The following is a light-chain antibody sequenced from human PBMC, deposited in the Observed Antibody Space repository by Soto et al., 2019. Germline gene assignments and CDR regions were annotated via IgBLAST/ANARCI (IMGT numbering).Light chain of an antibody. V-gene: IGKV1-9*01. CDR1: QVISSH. Sequence: DIQLTQSPTFLSASVGDRVTITCRASQVISSHLAWYQQKPGKAPKLLIYAASTLQSGVPSRFSGSGSGTEFTVTISSLQPEDCATYYCQQLKSYPVTFGGGTKVEIK. CDR2: AAS. CDR3: QQLKSYPVT. J-gene: IGKJ4*01.